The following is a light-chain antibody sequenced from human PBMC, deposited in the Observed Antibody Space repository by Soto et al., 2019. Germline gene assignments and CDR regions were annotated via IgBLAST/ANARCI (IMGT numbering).Light chain of an antibody. V-gene: IGKV1-6*01. CDR2: AAT. J-gene: IGKJ1*01. Sequence: QMTQSPSTLSASVGDRVTITCRASTGIRTDLSWYQQKPGKVPKVLIYAATSLHSGVPSRFSGSGSGTDFTLTISSLQPEDFATYYCLQDYNYPWTFGQGTKVAIK. CDR3: LQDYNYPWT. CDR1: TGIRTD.